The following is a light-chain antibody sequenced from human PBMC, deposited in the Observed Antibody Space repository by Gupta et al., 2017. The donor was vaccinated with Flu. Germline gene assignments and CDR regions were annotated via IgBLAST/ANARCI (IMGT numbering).Light chain of an antibody. CDR2: DNN. J-gene: IGLJ3*02. CDR1: NSNIENNF. CDR3: ATWDNNLRGV. V-gene: IGLV1-51*01. Sequence: GSNSNIENNFVSWDQQLPGTAPKLLIYDNNKRPAGIPDRFSGSKSGTSATLGITGLQTGDEAEYYCATWDNNLRGVFGGGTKLTVL.